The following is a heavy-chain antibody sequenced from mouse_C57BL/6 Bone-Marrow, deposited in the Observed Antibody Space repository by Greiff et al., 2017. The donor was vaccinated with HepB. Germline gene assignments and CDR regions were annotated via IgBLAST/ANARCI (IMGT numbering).Heavy chain of an antibody. CDR3: AGPLLYAMDY. J-gene: IGHJ4*01. D-gene: IGHD6-1*01. V-gene: IGHV1-81*01. Sequence: VQLQQSGAELARPGASVKLSCKASGYTFTSYGISWVKQRTRQGLEWIGEIYPRSGNTYYNEKFKGKATLTEDKSSSTAYMELRSLTSEDSAVYYCAGPLLYAMDYWGQGTSVTVSS. CDR2: IYPRSGNT. CDR1: GYTFTSYG.